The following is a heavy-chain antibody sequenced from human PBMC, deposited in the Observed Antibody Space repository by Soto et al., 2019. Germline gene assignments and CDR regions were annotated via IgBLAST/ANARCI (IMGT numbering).Heavy chain of an antibody. D-gene: IGHD3-9*01. CDR1: GGSISSGGYS. Sequence: PSETLSLTCAVSGGSISSGGYSWSWIRQPPGKGLEWIGYIYHSGSTYYNPSLKRRVTISVDRSKNQFSLKLSSVTAADTAVYYWARDCYDIFTGGNWIDPWGQGTLVTV. CDR3: ARDCYDIFTGGNWIDP. J-gene: IGHJ5*02. V-gene: IGHV4-30-2*01. CDR2: IYHSGST.